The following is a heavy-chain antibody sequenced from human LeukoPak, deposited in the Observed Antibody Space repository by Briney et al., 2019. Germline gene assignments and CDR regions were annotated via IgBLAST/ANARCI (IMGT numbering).Heavy chain of an antibody. V-gene: IGHV3-7*03. CDR1: GFTFSAYW. Sequence: GGSLRLSCAASGFTFSAYWMSWVRQAPGKGLEWVANIKQDGSDKYYVGSVKGRFTISRDNAKNSLYLQMNSLRAEDMAVYYCARKTVVGSYFDYWGQGTPVTVSS. D-gene: IGHD4-23*01. J-gene: IGHJ4*02. CDR2: IKQDGSDK. CDR3: ARKTVVGSYFDY.